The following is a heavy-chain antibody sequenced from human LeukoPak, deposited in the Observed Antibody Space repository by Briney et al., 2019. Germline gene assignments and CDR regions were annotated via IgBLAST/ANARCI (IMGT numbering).Heavy chain of an antibody. J-gene: IGHJ4*02. CDR1: GFTFSDYY. CDR2: ISSSSSYT. D-gene: IGHD1-26*01. V-gene: IGHV3-11*03. CDR3: ARVRGSYAIDY. Sequence: GGSLKLSCAASGFTFSDYYMSWIRQAPGKGLEXVSYISSSSSYTNYADSVKGRFTISRDNAKNSQYLQMNSLRAEDTAVYYCARVRGSYAIDYWGQGTLVTVSS.